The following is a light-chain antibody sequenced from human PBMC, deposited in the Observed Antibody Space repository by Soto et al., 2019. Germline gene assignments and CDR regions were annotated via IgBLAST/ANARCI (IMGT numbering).Light chain of an antibody. CDR1: SGDVDYNY. CDR2: RVS. J-gene: IGLJ1*01. Sequence: QSVLTQPPSASGSPGQSVTISCTGTSGDVDYNYVSWYQQYPDKAPKLMIYRVSGRPSGVPDRFSGSKSGNTAFLTVSGLQPEDEADYYCSSYIGSNNFVFGTGTRSPS. CDR3: SSYIGSNNFV. V-gene: IGLV2-8*01.